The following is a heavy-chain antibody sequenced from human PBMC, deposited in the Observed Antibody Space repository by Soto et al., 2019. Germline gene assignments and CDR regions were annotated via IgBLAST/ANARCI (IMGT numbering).Heavy chain of an antibody. CDR2: IHNSGST. Sequence: QVQLQESGPGLVKPSETLSLTCTVSGASVSSYYWSWVRQPPGKKLEWIGSIHNSGSTDYNPSLKTPVTISADTSKNQFSLKLSSVTAADTAVYYCARHGKEARRGRSDGFDIWGQGTMVTVSS. CDR1: GASVSSYY. D-gene: IGHD6-6*01. CDR3: ARHGKEARRGRSDGFDI. V-gene: IGHV4-59*08. J-gene: IGHJ3*02.